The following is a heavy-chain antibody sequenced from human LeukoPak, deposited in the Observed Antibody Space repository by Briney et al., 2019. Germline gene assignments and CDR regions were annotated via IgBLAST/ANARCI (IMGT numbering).Heavy chain of an antibody. V-gene: IGHV1-2*02. CDR1: GYTFTGYY. CDR2: INPNSGGT. J-gene: IGHJ4*02. D-gene: IGHD3-9*01. CDR3: ARVNYDILTGMRNYFDY. Sequence: ASVKVSCKASGYTFTGYYMHWVRQAPRQGLEWMGWINPNSGGTNYAQKFQGRVTMTRDTSISTAYMELSRLRSDDTAVYYCARVNYDILTGMRNYFDYWGQGTLVTVSS.